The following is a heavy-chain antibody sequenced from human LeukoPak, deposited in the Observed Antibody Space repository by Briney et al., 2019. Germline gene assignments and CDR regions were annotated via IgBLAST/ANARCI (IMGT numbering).Heavy chain of an antibody. J-gene: IGHJ5*02. Sequence: GRSLRLSCTASGFTFGDYAMSWVRQAPGKGLEWVGFIRSKAYGGTTEYAASVKGRFTISRDDSKSIAYLQMNSLKTEGTAVYYCTREVIVPGGWFDPWGQGTLVTVSS. CDR3: TREVIVPGGWFDP. CDR2: IRSKAYGGTT. CDR1: GFTFGDYA. D-gene: IGHD2-2*01. V-gene: IGHV3-49*04.